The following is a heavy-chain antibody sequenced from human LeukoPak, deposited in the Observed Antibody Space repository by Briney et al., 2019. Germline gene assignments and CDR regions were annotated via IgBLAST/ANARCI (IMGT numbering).Heavy chain of an antibody. Sequence: PGGSLRLSCAASGFAFNKYAMTWVRQAPRKGLEWVSNINDKGGERHHADSVKGRFTISRDNSKNTVFLQMDTLRVDNTAVYYCAKTQWKVGATDYFDYWGQGILVTVSS. J-gene: IGHJ4*02. D-gene: IGHD1-26*01. CDR1: GFAFNKYA. CDR2: INDKGGER. V-gene: IGHV3-23*01. CDR3: AKTQWKVGATDYFDY.